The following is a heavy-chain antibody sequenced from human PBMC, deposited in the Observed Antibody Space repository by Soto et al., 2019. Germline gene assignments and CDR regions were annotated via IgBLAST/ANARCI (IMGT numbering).Heavy chain of an antibody. D-gene: IGHD3-9*01. V-gene: IGHV4-34*01. CDR1: GGSFSGYY. Sequence: QVQLQQWGAGLLKPSETLSLTCAVYGGSFSGYYWSWIRQPPGKGLEWIGEINHSGSTNYNPSLKSRVTISVDTSKNQFSLKLSSVTAADTAVYYCASLRGYCDWLLSFDYWGQGTLVTVSS. CDR3: ASLRGYCDWLLSFDY. CDR2: INHSGST. J-gene: IGHJ4*02.